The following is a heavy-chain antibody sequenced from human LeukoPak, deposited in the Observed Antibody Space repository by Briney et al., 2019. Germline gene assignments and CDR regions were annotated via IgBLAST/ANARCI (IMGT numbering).Heavy chain of an antibody. J-gene: IGHJ4*02. CDR3: AKDRIAAPGITSDY. V-gene: IGHV3-23*01. CDR1: GFTFSSYA. Sequence: GGSLRLSCAAPGFTFSSYARSWVRQAPGKGLEWVSAISGSGGSTYYADSVKGRFTISRVNSKNTLYLQMNSLRAEDTAVYYCAKDRIAAPGITSDYWGQGTLVTVSS. D-gene: IGHD6-6*01. CDR2: ISGSGGST.